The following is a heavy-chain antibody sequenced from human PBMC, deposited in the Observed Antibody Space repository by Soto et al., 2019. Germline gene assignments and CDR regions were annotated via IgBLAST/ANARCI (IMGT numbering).Heavy chain of an antibody. CDR1: GYPVTAYY. V-gene: IGHV1-2*02. Sequence: QLHLVQSGAVVKKPGASVTVSCSASGYPVTAYYMHWVRQAPGRGLEWMGGINPATGAAKYTQTFQGRVTMTRDTSTSTVFMELRGPTSEDPAVFYWARGGGVGVAGSAAFDMWGQGTLVTVSS. CDR3: ARGGGVGVAGSAAFDM. CDR2: INPATGAA. D-gene: IGHD3-3*01. J-gene: IGHJ3*02.